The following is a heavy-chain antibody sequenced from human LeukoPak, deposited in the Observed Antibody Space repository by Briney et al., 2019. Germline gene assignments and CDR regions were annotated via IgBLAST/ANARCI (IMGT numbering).Heavy chain of an antibody. CDR1: GYSISSGYY. J-gene: IGHJ4*02. CDR3: ARVADTAILYYFDY. Sequence: SETLSLTCTVSGYSISSGYYWGWIRQPPGKVLEWIGSIYHRGSTYYNPSLKSRVTISGDTSKNQFSLKLTPVTAADTAVYYCARVADTAILYYFDYWGQGTLVTFSS. V-gene: IGHV4-38-2*02. D-gene: IGHD5-18*01. CDR2: IYHRGST.